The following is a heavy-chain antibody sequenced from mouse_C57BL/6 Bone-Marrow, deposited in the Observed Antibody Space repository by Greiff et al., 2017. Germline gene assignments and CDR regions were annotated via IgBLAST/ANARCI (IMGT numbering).Heavy chain of an antibody. CDR3: ARRPERYGSGYGYWYFDV. CDR1: GFTFSSYG. D-gene: IGHD1-1*01. V-gene: IGHV5-6*02. J-gene: IGHJ1*03. Sequence: EVKVVESGGDLVKPGGSLKLSCAASGFTFSSYGMSWVRQTPDKRLEWVATISSGGSYTSSPDSVKGRFTISRDNAKNTLYLQMSSLKSEDTAMYYCARRPERYGSGYGYWYFDVWGTGTTVTVSS. CDR2: ISSGGSYT.